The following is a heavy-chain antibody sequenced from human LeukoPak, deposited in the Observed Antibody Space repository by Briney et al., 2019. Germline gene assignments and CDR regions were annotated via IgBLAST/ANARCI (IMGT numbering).Heavy chain of an antibody. CDR3: VSFYETY. J-gene: IGHJ4*02. Sequence: GRSLRLSCAASGFTFSNYGMHWVRQVPGKGLVWVSHINSDGSWTSYADSVKGRFTISKDNAKNTVYLQMNSLRAEDTAVYYCVSFYETYWGRGTLVTVSS. CDR1: GFTFSNYG. V-gene: IGHV3-74*01. D-gene: IGHD2/OR15-2a*01. CDR2: INSDGSWT.